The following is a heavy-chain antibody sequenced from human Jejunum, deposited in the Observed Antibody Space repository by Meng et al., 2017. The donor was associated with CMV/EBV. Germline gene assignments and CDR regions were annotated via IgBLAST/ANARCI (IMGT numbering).Heavy chain of an antibody. CDR3: ARGVHGRYCPGTTCYPVDY. J-gene: IGHJ4*02. D-gene: IGHD2-2*01. V-gene: IGHV4-39*07. Sequence: CSWGWIRHPPGRGLEWIGNTYSGGSTYYNPSLGSRVSISVDTSKDQFSLKLNSVTAADTAVYYCARGVHGRYCPGTTCYPVDYWGQGTLVTVSS. CDR1: CS. CDR2: TYSGGST.